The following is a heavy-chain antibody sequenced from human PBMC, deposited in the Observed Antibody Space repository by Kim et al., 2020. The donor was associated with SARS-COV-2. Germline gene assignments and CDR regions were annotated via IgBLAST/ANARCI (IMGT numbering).Heavy chain of an antibody. V-gene: IGHV3-13*01. CDR3: ARGKAAAGTEGDY. J-gene: IGHJ4*02. D-gene: IGHD6-13*01. Sequence: YPGSVKGRFTISREKAKNSLYLQMNSLRAGDTAVYYCARGKAAAGTEGDYWGQGTLVTVSS.